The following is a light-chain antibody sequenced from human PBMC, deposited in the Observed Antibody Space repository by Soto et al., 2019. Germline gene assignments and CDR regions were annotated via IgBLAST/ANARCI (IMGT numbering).Light chain of an antibody. CDR3: QPYYNYPWT. CDR2: AAS. V-gene: IGKV1-8*01. Sequence: AVLLTQSPYSFSASTGDRATITCRASQDIHNYLAWYQQVPGKAPKLLLYAASILQTGVPSRFSCSGSGTDFTLNIDGLQSEDFATYCCQPYYNYPWTFGQGTTVE. J-gene: IGKJ1*01. CDR1: QDIHNY.